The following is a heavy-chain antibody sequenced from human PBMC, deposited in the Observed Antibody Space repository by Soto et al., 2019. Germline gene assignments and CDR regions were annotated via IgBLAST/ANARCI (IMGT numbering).Heavy chain of an antibody. V-gene: IGHV1-46*01. D-gene: IGHD6-13*01. J-gene: IGHJ4*02. CDR2: TNPTSGST. Sequence: GASVKVSCKASGYTFTNYYIHWVRQAPGQGLEWMGITNPTSGSTNYAQKFQGRVTLTYDTSTTTVYMELSGLRSEDTAVLYCARDLAAGDHWGQGTLVTVSS. CDR3: ARDLAAGDH. CDR1: GYTFTNYY.